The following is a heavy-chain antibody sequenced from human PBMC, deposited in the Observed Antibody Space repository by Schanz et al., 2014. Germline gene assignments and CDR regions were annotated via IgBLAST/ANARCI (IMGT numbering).Heavy chain of an antibody. Sequence: EVQLLESGGGLGQPGGSLRLSCLASGFTFSTTWMNWVRQAPGKGLEWVGRIKSKVDGGTTDNAAPVQGRFTISRDDSKNTLHLQMNSLKTEDTAVYYCSTDLTAVDYDAIGLWGQGTMVTVSS. CDR3: STDLTAVDYDAIGL. V-gene: IGHV3-15*01. CDR2: IKSKVDGGTT. CDR1: GFTFSTTW. J-gene: IGHJ3*01. D-gene: IGHD4-17*01.